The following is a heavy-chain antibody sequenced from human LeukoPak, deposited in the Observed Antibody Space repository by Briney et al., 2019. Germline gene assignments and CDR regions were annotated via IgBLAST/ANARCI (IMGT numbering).Heavy chain of an antibody. V-gene: IGHV3-48*01. CDR2: IVGSSTII. Sequence: GGSLRLSCAASGFSFRSYSMSWVRQAPGKGLEWLSDIVGSSTIIYYADSVKGRFTISRDNAQNSLYLQMNSLRAEDTAIYYCATSRDSSGYFLVNYFDNWGQGTLVTVSP. CDR3: ATSRDSSGYFLVNYFDN. D-gene: IGHD3-22*01. J-gene: IGHJ4*02. CDR1: GFSFRSYS.